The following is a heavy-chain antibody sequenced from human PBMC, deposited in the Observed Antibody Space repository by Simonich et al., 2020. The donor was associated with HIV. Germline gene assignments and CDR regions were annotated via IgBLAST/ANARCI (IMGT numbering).Heavy chain of an antibody. D-gene: IGHD3-16*01. CDR2: ISYDGSNK. J-gene: IGHJ4*02. CDR3: ASGGSISSVWADDY. Sequence: QVQLVESGGGVVQPGRSLRLSCAASGFTFSSYAMHWVRQAPGKGLEWVAVISYDGSNKYYADSVKGRFTIPRDNSKNTRYLQRNSLRAEDTAVYYCASGGSISSVWADDYWGQGTLVTVSS. CDR1: GFTFSSYA. V-gene: IGHV3-30*07.